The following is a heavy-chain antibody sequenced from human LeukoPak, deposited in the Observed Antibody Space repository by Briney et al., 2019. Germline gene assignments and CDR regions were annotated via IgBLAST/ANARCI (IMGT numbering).Heavy chain of an antibody. J-gene: IGHJ4*02. D-gene: IGHD3-3*01. Sequence: ASGKLSCKVSGYTLTVLSMHWVRHAPGKGLGCMGGFDHADGETIYVQKFQGRVTMTEDTSTHTAYMELSCLRSEGMAVYYCFGVASYDYWGQGTLVTVSS. CDR2: FDHADGET. V-gene: IGHV1-24*01. CDR1: GYTLTVLS. CDR3: FGVASYDY.